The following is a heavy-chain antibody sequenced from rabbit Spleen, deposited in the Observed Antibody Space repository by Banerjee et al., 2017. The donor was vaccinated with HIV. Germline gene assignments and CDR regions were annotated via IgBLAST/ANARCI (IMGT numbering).Heavy chain of an antibody. CDR1: GFSFSDRDV. CDR3: ARDNSGNNAVYFNL. J-gene: IGHJ4*01. Sequence: QEQLEESGGGLVKPEGSLTLTCKGSGFSFSDRDVMCWVRQAPGKGLEWIACIYTGGSGGTWYANWAKGRFTNSKTSSTTVTLQMTSLTAADTATYFCARDNSGNNAVYFNLWGPGTLVTVS. D-gene: IGHD1-1*01. CDR2: IYTGGSGGT. V-gene: IGHV1S45*01.